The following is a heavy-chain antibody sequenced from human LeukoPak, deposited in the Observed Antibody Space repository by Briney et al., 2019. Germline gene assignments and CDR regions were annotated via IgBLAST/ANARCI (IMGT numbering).Heavy chain of an antibody. CDR2: ISSSSSTI. D-gene: IGHD2-2*01. CDR1: GFTFSSYS. V-gene: IGHV3-48*01. J-gene: IGHJ4*02. Sequence: GGSLRLSCAASGFTFSSYSMNWVRQAPGKGLEWVSYISSSSSTIYCADSVKGRFTISRDNAKNSLYLQMNSLRAEDTAVYYCAREPPIGYCSSTSYYGLSTKLGFDYWGQGTLVTVSS. CDR3: AREPPIGYCSSTSYYGLSTKLGFDY.